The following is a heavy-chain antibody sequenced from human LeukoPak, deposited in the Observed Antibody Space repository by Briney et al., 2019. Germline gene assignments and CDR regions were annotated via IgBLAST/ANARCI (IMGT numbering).Heavy chain of an antibody. Sequence: GGSLRLSCAASGFTFSSYGMHWVRQAPGKGLEWVAVISYDGSNRYYADSVKGRFTISRDSSKNTLYLQMNSLRPEDTAVYYCAKTGSRAQGGLDYWGQGTLVTVSS. CDR3: AKTGSRAQGGLDY. D-gene: IGHD3-10*01. CDR2: ISYDGSNR. J-gene: IGHJ4*02. V-gene: IGHV3-30*18. CDR1: GFTFSSYG.